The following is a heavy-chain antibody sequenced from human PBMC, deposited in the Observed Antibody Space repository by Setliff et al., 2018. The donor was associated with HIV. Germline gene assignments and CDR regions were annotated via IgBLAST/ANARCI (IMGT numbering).Heavy chain of an antibody. J-gene: IGHJ5*01. V-gene: IGHV3-30*02. CDR1: GFSFSTYS. CDR2: ILHDGSFS. D-gene: IGHD2-15*01. Sequence: GGSLRLSCTASGFSFSTYSMNWVRQAPGKGLEWVAIILHDGSFSFYADSVKGRFTISRDNSRNTLNLQVNSLRAEDTAVYYCAKSYDRSCTGASCYGADSWGQGTLVTVSS. CDR3: AKSYDRSCTGASCYGADS.